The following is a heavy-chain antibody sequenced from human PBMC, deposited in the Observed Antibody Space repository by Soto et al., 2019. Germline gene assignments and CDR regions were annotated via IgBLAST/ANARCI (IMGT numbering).Heavy chain of an antibody. CDR2: ISSNGGST. CDR3: ARAFGYAFDI. D-gene: IGHD3-10*01. CDR1: GFTFGDYA. Sequence: GGSLRLSCTASGFTFGDYAMSWFRQAPGKGLEYVSVISSNGGSTDYENSVKGRFTISRDNSKNTLYLQMGSLRAEDMAVYYCARAFGYAFDIWGQGTMVTVSS. V-gene: IGHV3-64*01. J-gene: IGHJ3*02.